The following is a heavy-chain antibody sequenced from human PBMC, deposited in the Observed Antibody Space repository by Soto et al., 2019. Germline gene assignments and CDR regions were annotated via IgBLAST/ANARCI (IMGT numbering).Heavy chain of an antibody. D-gene: IGHD1-1*01. Sequence: PGESLKISCAASGFTFYSFEMHWVRQAPGQGLEWISYISSGGICIFYADAVKGRFTVSLDNAKCSLYLQMHRVRVEDTAVYYCARPRGNDDSYLDSWGPGTLVTVSS. J-gene: IGHJ4*02. CDR2: ISSGGICI. CDR1: GFTFYSFE. CDR3: ARPRGNDDSYLDS. V-gene: IGHV3-48*03.